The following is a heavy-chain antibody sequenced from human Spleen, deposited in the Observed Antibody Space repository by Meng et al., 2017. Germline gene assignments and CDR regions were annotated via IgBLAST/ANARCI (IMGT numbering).Heavy chain of an antibody. J-gene: IGHJ4*02. D-gene: IGHD4-17*01. CDR1: GFTFSNAW. CDR2: IKSKTDGGTT. CDR3: TTDFFWTGDYELFGEFDY. Sequence: GGSLRLSCAASGFTFSNAWMSWVRQAPGKGLEWVGRIKSKTDGGTTDYAAPVKGRFTISRDDSKNTLYLQMNSLKTEDTAVYYCTTDFFWTGDYELFGEFDYWGQGTLVTVSS. V-gene: IGHV3-15*01.